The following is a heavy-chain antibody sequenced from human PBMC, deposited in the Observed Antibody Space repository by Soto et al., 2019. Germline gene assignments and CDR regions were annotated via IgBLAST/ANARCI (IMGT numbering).Heavy chain of an antibody. Sequence: PGQSLNISCTASGYTFSSYAIHWVLQAPGQRLEWMGWINAGNGNTKYSQKFQGRVTITRDTSASTAYMELSSLRSEDTAVYYCARTGSGGPSTAMVIGGRNYYDSSGYLAPYYHGMDVWGQGTTVTVSS. D-gene: IGHD3-22*01. CDR3: ARTGSGGPSTAMVIGGRNYYDSSGYLAPYYHGMDV. CDR1: GYTFSSYA. V-gene: IGHV1-3*01. J-gene: IGHJ6*02. CDR2: INAGNGNT.